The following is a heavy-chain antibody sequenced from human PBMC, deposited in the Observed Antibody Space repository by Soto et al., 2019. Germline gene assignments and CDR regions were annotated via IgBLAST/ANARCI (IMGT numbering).Heavy chain of an antibody. J-gene: IGHJ3*02. CDR2: ISAARGNT. CDR1: GYTFSNYG. CDR3: ARDPFITGRRDAFDI. V-gene: IGHV1-18*04. Sequence: QIQLVQSRVEVKNPGASVKVSCKASGYTFSNYGISWVRQAPGQGLEWMGWISAARGNTDYSKKFQGRVTMTTDTSTSTVSMELSSMRSDDTAVYYCARDPFITGRRDAFDIWGQGTMVTVTS. D-gene: IGHD1-20*01.